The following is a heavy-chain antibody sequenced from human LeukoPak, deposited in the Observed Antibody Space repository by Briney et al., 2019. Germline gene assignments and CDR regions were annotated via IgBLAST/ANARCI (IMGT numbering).Heavy chain of an antibody. CDR2: IKPDGSQK. J-gene: IGHJ3*02. D-gene: IGHD3-10*01. V-gene: IGHV3-7*05. Sequence: GGSLRLSCVGSGFIFRSFWMSWVRQAPGKGLEWVANIKPDGSQKYFVDSVRGRFTISRDNAKNSVYLQMTSLRAEDTALYYCVRDGMGGIKAFDIWGQGTMVTVSS. CDR1: GFIFRSFW. CDR3: VRDGMGGIKAFDI.